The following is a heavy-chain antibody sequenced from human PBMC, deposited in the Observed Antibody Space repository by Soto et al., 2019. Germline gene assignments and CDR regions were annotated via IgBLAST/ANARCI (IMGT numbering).Heavy chain of an antibody. J-gene: IGHJ4*02. CDR3: ARDDDYGGNGLDY. V-gene: IGHV3-33*01. CDR2: ILDDGSDK. CDR1: GFSFSSYG. Sequence: QVQLVESGGGVVQPGRSLRLSCAASGFSFSSYGMHWVRQAPGKGLEWVAVILDDGSDKDYTDAVKGRFTISRDNSKNTLDLEMNSLRAEDTAVYYCARDDDYGGNGLDYWGQGTLVNVSS. D-gene: IGHD4-17*01.